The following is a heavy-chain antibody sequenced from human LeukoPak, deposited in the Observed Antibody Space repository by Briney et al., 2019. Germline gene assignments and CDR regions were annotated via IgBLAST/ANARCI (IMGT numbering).Heavy chain of an antibody. V-gene: IGHV1-2*04. Sequence: ASVKVSCKTSGDTFTDYYIYWVRQAPGREFEWMGWISPNRGGTNYAQKFQGWVTMTRDTSISTAYMELSRLRSDDTAVYYCARAPSGDYFSDYWGQGTLVTVSS. CDR3: ARAPSGDYFSDY. D-gene: IGHD4-17*01. CDR2: ISPNRGGT. J-gene: IGHJ4*02. CDR1: GDTFTDYY.